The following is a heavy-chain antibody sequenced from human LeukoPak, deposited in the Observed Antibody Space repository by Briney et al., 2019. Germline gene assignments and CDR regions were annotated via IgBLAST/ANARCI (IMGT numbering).Heavy chain of an antibody. CDR1: GFTFSNYG. CDR2: ISGSGDDT. J-gene: IGHJ4*02. CDR3: ARSLGSSWPLPFDY. V-gene: IGHV3-23*01. D-gene: IGHD6-13*01. Sequence: GGSLRLSCAASGFTFSNYGVSWVRQAPGKGLEWVSAISGSGDDTYYADSVKDRFTISRDYSKNTLILQMSSLRPEDTAVYFCARSLGSSWPLPFDYWGQGTLVTVSS.